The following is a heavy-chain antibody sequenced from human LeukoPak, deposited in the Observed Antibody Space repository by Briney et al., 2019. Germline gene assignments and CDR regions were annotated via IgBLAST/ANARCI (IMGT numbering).Heavy chain of an antibody. CDR3: TSNSVLLWFGELPKY. Sequence: GRSLRLSCAASGFTFSSYAMHWVRQAPGKGLEWVAVISYDGSNKYYADSVKGRFTISRDNSKNTLYLQRNSGRAVAAAVYCCTSNSVLLWFGELPKYWGQGTLVTVSS. V-gene: IGHV3-30-3*01. J-gene: IGHJ4*02. CDR1: GFTFSSYA. D-gene: IGHD3-10*01. CDR2: ISYDGSNK.